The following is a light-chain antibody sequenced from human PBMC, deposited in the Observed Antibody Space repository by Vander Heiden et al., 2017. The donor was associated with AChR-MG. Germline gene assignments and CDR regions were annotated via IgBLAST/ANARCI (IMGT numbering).Light chain of an antibody. CDR1: SSDVGGYNY. Sequence: QSALTQPASCAASPGPSIIISCTGSSSDVGGYNYDSWYQQQLGKAPKVRIYAVSNPPAGVSARVSGTKFGNTASLTISGLQAEDEADYVCSSYKGSSTGVLGTGTKVTAL. CDR2: AVS. J-gene: IGLJ1*01. CDR3: SSYKGSSTGV. V-gene: IGLV2-14*01.